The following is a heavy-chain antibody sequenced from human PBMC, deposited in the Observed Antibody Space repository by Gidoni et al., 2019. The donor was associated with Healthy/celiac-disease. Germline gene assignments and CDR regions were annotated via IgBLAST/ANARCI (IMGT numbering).Heavy chain of an antibody. V-gene: IGHV4-59*01. J-gene: IGHJ4*02. Sequence: QVQLQESGPGLVKPSETLSLTCTVSGGPISSYYWSWIRQPPGKGLEWIGYIYYSGSTNYNPSLKSRVTISVDTSKNQFSLKLSSVTAADTAVYYCARDSSSGKWAMVSDWGQGTLVTVSS. CDR2: IYYSGST. CDR1: GGPISSYY. CDR3: ARDSSSGKWAMVSD. D-gene: IGHD5-18*01.